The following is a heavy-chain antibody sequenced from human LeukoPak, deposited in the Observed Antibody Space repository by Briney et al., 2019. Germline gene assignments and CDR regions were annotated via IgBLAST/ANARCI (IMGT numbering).Heavy chain of an antibody. Sequence: GGSLRLSCAASGFTFSSYAMSWVRQAPGKGLEWVSAISGSGGSTYYADSVKGRFTISRDNSKNTLYLQMNSLRAEDTAVYHCAKDFDYYGSGSYDYWGQGTLVTVSS. D-gene: IGHD3-10*01. V-gene: IGHV3-23*01. CDR1: GFTFSSYA. CDR3: AKDFDYYGSGSYDY. J-gene: IGHJ4*02. CDR2: ISGSGGST.